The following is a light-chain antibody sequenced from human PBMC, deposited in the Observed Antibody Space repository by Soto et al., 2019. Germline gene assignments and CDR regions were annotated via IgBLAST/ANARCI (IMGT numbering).Light chain of an antibody. V-gene: IGKV1-39*01. Sequence: DFQMTQSPSSLSASVVDRVTITCRASQDINNYLNWYQQKPGKAPKLLISDASSLQSGVPSRFSGSGSGTDFTLTTSSLQPEDFASYFCQQAYSAPITFGQGTRLEIK. CDR1: QDINNY. CDR3: QQAYSAPIT. J-gene: IGKJ5*01. CDR2: DAS.